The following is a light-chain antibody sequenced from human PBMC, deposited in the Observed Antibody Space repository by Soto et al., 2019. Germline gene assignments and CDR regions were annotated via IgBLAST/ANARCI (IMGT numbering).Light chain of an antibody. CDR2: DVS. CDR1: SSDVGGYNY. J-gene: IGLJ1*01. CDR3: CSYAGSYGYV. V-gene: IGLV2-11*01. Sequence: QSVLTQPRSVSGSPGQSVTISCTGTSSDVGGYNYVSWYQQHPGKAPKLMIYDVSKRPSGVPDRFSGSKSGNTASLTISGLQAEDEAEYYCCSYAGSYGYVFGTGTKLTVL.